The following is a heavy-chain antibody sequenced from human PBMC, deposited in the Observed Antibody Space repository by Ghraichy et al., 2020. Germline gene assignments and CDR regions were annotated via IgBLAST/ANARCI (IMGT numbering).Heavy chain of an antibody. D-gene: IGHD6-19*01. CDR3: AKDRHYGYTSGWHFDY. V-gene: IGHV3-23*01. CDR1: GFTFSSYA. CDR2: ISGSDGST. J-gene: IGHJ4*02. Sequence: GGSLRLSCAASGFTFSSYAMSWVRQAPGKGLEWVSAISGSDGSTYSADSVKGRFTISRDNSKNTLYLQMNSLRAEDTAVYYCAKDRHYGYTSGWHFDYWGQGTLVTVSS.